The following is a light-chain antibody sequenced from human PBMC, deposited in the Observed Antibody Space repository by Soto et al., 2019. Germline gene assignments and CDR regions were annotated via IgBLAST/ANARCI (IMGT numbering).Light chain of an antibody. J-gene: IGKJ5*01. CDR3: QQLNSYIFT. CDR2: DAS. V-gene: IGKV1-5*01. Sequence: DIQMTQSPSTLSASVGDRVTITCRASQSISSWLAWYQQKPGKAPKLLIYDASSLESGVPSRFSGSGSGTEFTLPISSLQPEDFATYYCQQLNSYIFTFGQGTRLEIK. CDR1: QSISSW.